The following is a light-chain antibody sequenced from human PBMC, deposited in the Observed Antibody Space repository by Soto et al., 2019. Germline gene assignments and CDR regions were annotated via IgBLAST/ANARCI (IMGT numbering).Light chain of an antibody. CDR3: QQRADLIVT. J-gene: IGKJ4*01. Sequence: EILLPQSPATLSLSPGEGAALSCRASHHVSTYVAWSQQNPGQPPRRLVFDASIRATGVPARFSGSGSGTDFTLTISSREAGDSADYYCQQRADLIVTFGGATKVEI. CDR1: HHVSTY. V-gene: IGKV3-11*01. CDR2: DAS.